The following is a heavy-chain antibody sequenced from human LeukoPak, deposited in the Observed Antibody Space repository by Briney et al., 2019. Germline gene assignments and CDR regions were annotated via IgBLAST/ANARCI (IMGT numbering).Heavy chain of an antibody. CDR2: ISGSGSTI. J-gene: IGHJ6*03. CDR1: GFTFSSYE. Sequence: GGSLRLSCAASGFTFSSYEMNWVRQAPGKGLEWISYISGSGSTIYYADSVKGRFTISRDNARSSLYLQMNSLRAEDTAVYYCARANDNYYYYYMDVWGKGTTVTTSS. V-gene: IGHV3-48*03. D-gene: IGHD3-9*01. CDR3: ARANDNYYYYYMDV.